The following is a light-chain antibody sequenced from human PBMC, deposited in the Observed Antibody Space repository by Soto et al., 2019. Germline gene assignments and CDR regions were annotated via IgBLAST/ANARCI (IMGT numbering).Light chain of an antibody. CDR2: GAS. J-gene: IGKJ1*01. V-gene: IGKV3-20*01. CDR3: QQYGSSPPST. Sequence: IVLTQSPGTLSLSPGERATLSCRASQSVSSSYLAWYQQKPGQAPRLLIYGASSRATGIPDRFSGSGSGTDFTLTISRLEPEDFAVYYCQQYGSSPPSTFGQGTQVEIK. CDR1: QSVSSSY.